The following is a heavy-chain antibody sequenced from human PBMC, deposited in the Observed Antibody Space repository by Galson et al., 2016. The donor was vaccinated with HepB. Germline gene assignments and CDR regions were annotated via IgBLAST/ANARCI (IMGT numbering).Heavy chain of an antibody. CDR3: VQGSTAPAV. V-gene: IGHV3-23*01. CDR1: GFTFSNYG. D-gene: IGHD1-26*01. Sequence: SLRLSCAASGFTFSNYGMTWVRQAPGKGLEVVSGISRSGDSTDYADSVKGRFTISRDNSKNTLSLQMNSLTADDTAISYCVQGSTAPAVWGKGTTVTVSS. J-gene: IGHJ6*04. CDR2: ISRSGDST.